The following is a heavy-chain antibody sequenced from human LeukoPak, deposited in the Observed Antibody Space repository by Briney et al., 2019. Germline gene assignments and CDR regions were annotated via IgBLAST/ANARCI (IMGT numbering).Heavy chain of an antibody. V-gene: IGHV3-30*03. CDR3: ARHRSSWLIDY. Sequence: PGRSLRLSCAASGFTFSSYGMHWVRQAPGKGLERVAVISYDGSNTYYADSVRGRFTISRDNSKNTLYLQMNSLRAEETAVYYCARHRSSWLIDYWGQGTLVTVSS. CDR1: GFTFSSYG. D-gene: IGHD6-6*01. J-gene: IGHJ4*02. CDR2: ISYDGSNT.